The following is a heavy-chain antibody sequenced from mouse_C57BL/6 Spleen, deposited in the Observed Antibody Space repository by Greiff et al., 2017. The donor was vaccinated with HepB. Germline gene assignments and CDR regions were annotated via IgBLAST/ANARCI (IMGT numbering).Heavy chain of an antibody. CDR3: ARRSGSSYFDY. CDR2: IDPSDSYT. CDR1: GYTFTSYW. V-gene: IGHV1-69*01. J-gene: IGHJ2*01. D-gene: IGHD1-1*01. Sequence: QVQLKQPGAELVMPGASVKLSCKASGYTFTSYWMHWVKQRPGQGLEWIGEIDPSDSYTNYNQKFKGKSTLTVDKSSSTAYMQLSSLTSEDSAVYYCARRSGSSYFDYWGQGTTLTVSS.